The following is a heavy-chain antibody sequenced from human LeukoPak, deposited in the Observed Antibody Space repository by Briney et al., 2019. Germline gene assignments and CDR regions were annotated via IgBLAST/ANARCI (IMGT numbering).Heavy chain of an antibody. D-gene: IGHD5-18*01. CDR2: IDPSDSYT. Sequence: GESLKISCKGSGYSFTSYWVSWVRQMPGKGLEWMGRIDPSDSYTNYSPSFQGHVTISADKSISTAYLQWSSLKASGTAMYYCARPIQGYSYGYPDAFDIWGQGTMVTVSS. CDR1: GYSFTSYW. J-gene: IGHJ3*02. CDR3: ARPIQGYSYGYPDAFDI. V-gene: IGHV5-10-1*01.